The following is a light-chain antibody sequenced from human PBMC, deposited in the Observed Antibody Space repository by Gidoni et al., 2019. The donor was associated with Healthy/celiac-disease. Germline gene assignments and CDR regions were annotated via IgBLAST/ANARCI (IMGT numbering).Light chain of an antibody. Sequence: VSLGERATINCRSSQSVLYSSNNKNYLAWYQQKPGQPPKLLIYWASTRESGVPDRFSGSGSGTDFTLTISSLQAEDVAVYYCQQYYSTPLTFGPGTKVDIK. CDR1: QSVLYSSNNKNY. CDR3: QQYYSTPLT. CDR2: WAS. V-gene: IGKV4-1*01. J-gene: IGKJ3*01.